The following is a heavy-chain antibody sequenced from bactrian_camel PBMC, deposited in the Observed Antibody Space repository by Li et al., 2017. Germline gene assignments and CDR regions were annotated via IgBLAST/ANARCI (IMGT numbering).Heavy chain of an antibody. J-gene: IGHJ4*01. D-gene: IGHD3*01. Sequence: VQLVESGGGSGQAGGSLRLSCIASGYTFSSCCMGWFRQSPGKEREGVAAIDTDGTTRYADSVKGRFTVSQDDAKNTMYLQMSSLKPEDTAVYYCATDPSAPPPLCGVSSHPLAVWGQGTQVTVS. CDR3: ATDPSAPPPLCGVSSHPLAV. CDR1: GYTFSSCC. CDR2: IDTDGTT. V-gene: IGHV3S26*01.